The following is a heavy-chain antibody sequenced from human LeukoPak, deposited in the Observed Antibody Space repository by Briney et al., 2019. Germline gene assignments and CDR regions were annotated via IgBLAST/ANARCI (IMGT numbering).Heavy chain of an antibody. Sequence: GRSLRHSCAASGFAFNTYAMHWVRQAPGQGLEWVALIWHDGSHKFYSNSVRGQFTISRDNSKNTLYLQMNSLRAEDTAVYYCAKGHLLVFQHWGQGTLVTVSS. CDR2: IWHDGSHK. V-gene: IGHV3-33*06. J-gene: IGHJ1*01. CDR3: AKGHLLVFQH. CDR1: GFAFNTYA. D-gene: IGHD2-8*02.